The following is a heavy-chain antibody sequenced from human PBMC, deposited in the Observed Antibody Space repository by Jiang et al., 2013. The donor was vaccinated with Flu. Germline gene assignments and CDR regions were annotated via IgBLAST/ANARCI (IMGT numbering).Heavy chain of an antibody. J-gene: IGHJ2*01. CDR1: GGTFSSYA. Sequence: SGAEVKKPGSSVKVSCKASGGTFSSYAISWVRQAPGQGLEWMGRIIPILGIANYAQKFQGRVTITADKSTSTAYMELSSLRSEDTAVYYCARDLNCGGDCSLPYWYFDLWGRGTLVTVSS. V-gene: IGHV1-69*04. D-gene: IGHD2-21*02. CDR2: IIPILGIA. CDR3: ARDLNCGGDCSLPYWYFDL.